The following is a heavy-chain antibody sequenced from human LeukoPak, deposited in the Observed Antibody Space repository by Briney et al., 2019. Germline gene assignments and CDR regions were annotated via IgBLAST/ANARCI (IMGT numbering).Heavy chain of an antibody. Sequence: GGSLRLSCAASGFSFANAWINWVRQAPGKGLEWVSAISGSGGSTYYADSVKGRFTISRDNSKNTLYLQMNSLRAEDTAVYYCAKKARGFLVVGSASFDHWGQGTLVTVSS. CDR2: ISGSGGST. CDR3: AKKARGFLVVGSASFDH. V-gene: IGHV3-23*01. CDR1: GFSFANAW. D-gene: IGHD2-2*01. J-gene: IGHJ4*02.